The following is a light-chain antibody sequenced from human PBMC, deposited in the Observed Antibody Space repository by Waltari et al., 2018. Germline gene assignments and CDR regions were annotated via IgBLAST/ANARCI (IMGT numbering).Light chain of an antibody. CDR2: GAS. CDR3: QQYGNSPRFT. J-gene: IGKJ3*01. Sequence: ETVLTQSPGTLSLSPGERATLSCRASQSVSSNYLAWYQQNPGQAPRLLISGASSRATGIPDRFSGSGSGTDFSLTISRLEPEDFAVYYCQQYGNSPRFTFGPGTRVDIK. CDR1: QSVSSNY. V-gene: IGKV3-20*01.